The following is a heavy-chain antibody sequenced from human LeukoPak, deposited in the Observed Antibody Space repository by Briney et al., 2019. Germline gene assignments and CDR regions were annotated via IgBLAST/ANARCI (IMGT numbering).Heavy chain of an antibody. V-gene: IGHV4-34*01. Sequence: SETLSLTCAVYGGSFSGYYWSWIRQPPGKGLEWIGEINHSGSTNYNPSLKSRVTISVDTSKNQFSLKLSSVTAADTAVYYCARDGPYYYDSSGYYDAFDIWGQGTMVTVSS. CDR2: INHSGST. J-gene: IGHJ3*02. D-gene: IGHD3-22*01. CDR1: GGSFSGYY. CDR3: ARDGPYYYDSSGYYDAFDI.